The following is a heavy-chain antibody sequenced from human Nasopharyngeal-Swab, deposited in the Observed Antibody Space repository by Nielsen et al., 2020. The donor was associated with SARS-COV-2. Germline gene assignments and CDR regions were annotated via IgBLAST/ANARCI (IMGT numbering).Heavy chain of an antibody. CDR2: ISYDGSNK. CDR3: AKVSSSWYGRYYYYYYMDV. V-gene: IGHV3-30*18. J-gene: IGHJ6*03. Sequence: GESLKISCAASGFTFSSYGMHWVRQAPGKGLEWVAVISYDGSNKYYADSVKGRFTISRDNSKNTLYLQMNSLRAEDTAVYYCAKVSSSWYGRYYYYYYMDVWGKGTTVTVSS. CDR1: GFTFSSYG. D-gene: IGHD6-13*01.